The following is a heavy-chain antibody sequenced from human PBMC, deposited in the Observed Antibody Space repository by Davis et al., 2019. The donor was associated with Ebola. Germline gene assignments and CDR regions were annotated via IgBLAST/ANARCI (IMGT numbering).Heavy chain of an antibody. Sequence: ASVKVSCKASGYTFTNYGISWVRQAPGRGLEWMGWISTYNGNTDYAQKLQGRVTMTADTSTNTAYMELRSLISDDTAVYYCARGRMVASMGYWGQGTLVTVSS. J-gene: IGHJ4*02. CDR2: ISTYNGNT. D-gene: IGHD5-12*01. V-gene: IGHV1-18*01. CDR1: GYTFTNYG. CDR3: ARGRMVASMGY.